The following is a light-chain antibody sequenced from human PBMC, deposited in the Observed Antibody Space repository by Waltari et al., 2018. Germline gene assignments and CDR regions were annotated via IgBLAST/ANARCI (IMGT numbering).Light chain of an antibody. V-gene: IGKV4-1*01. CDR2: WAS. CDR3: HQYYSTPWT. Sequence: DIVMTEPPVSLAVSLGESLTINRKYNQSVLYSSNNNNYLTWYQQKPGQPPKLLIYWASTRESGVPDRFSGSGSGTDFTLTITSVQVEDVAVYYCHQYYSTPWTFGQGTKVEIK. J-gene: IGKJ1*01. CDR1: QSVLYSSNNNNY.